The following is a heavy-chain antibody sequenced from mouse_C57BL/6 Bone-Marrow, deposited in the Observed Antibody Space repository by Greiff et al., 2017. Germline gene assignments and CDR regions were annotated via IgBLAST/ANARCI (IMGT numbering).Heavy chain of an antibody. D-gene: IGHD1-1*01. CDR3: AREKITTVVAGDY. V-gene: IGHV1-81*01. Sequence: QVQLQQSGAELARPGASVKLSCKASGYTFTSYGISWVKQRTGQGLEWIGEIYPRSGNTYYNEKFKGKGTLTADKSSSTAYMELRSLTSEDSAVYFCAREKITTVVAGDYWGQGTTLSVSS. CDR2: IYPRSGNT. CDR1: GYTFTSYG. J-gene: IGHJ2*01.